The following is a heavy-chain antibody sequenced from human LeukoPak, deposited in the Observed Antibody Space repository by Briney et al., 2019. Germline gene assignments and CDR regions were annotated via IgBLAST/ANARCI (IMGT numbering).Heavy chain of an antibody. CDR3: ARVRLEYYDFWSGYSLTAPYYYYMDV. D-gene: IGHD3-3*01. J-gene: IGHJ6*03. CDR2: IIPIFGTA. V-gene: IGHV1-69*05. CDR1: GGTFSSYA. Sequence: SVRVSCKASGGTFSSYAISWVRQAPGQGLEWMGGIIPIFGTANYAQKFQGRVTITTDESTSTAYMELSSLRSEDTAVYYCARVRLEYYDFWSGYSLTAPYYYYMDVWGKGTTVTVSS.